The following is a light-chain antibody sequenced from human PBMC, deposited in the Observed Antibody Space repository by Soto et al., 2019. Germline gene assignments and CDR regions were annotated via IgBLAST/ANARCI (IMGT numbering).Light chain of an antibody. CDR3: QQYHSYSGT. V-gene: IGKV1-5*01. Sequence: DIQMTQSPSTLSASVGDRVTITCRASQSISSWLAWYQQKPGKAPKLLIYDASSLESGVPSRFSGSGSGTEFTLTISSLQPDDFATYYYQQYHSYSGTFGQGTKVDIK. CDR1: QSISSW. CDR2: DAS. J-gene: IGKJ1*01.